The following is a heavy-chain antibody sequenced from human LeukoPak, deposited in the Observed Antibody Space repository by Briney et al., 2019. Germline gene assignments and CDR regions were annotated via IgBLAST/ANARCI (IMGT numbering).Heavy chain of an antibody. CDR3: XKAXSGYDADWYFDL. D-gene: IGHD5-12*01. Sequence: PGGSLRLSCAASGFTFSSYAMSWVRQAPGKGLEWVSAISGSGGSTYYADSVKGRFTISRDNSKNTLYLQMNSLRAEDTAVYYCXKAXSGYDADWYFDLWGRGTLVTVSS. V-gene: IGHV3-23*01. J-gene: IGHJ2*01. CDR2: ISGSGGST. CDR1: GFTFSSYA.